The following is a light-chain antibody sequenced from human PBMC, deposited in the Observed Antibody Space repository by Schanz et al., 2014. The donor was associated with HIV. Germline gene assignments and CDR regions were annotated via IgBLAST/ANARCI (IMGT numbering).Light chain of an antibody. V-gene: IGKV3-20*01. CDR2: GAS. CDR1: QTVSNN. Sequence: EIVMTQSPGTLSVSPGERATLSCRASQTVSNNLAWYQQKPGQAPRLLIYGASNRATGIPDRFSGSGSGTDFTLTISRLEPEDFAVYYCQQYGSSFGPGTKVDIK. CDR3: QQYGSS. J-gene: IGKJ3*01.